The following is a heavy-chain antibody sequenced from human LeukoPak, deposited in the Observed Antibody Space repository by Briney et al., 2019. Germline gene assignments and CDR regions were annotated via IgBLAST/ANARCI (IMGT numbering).Heavy chain of an antibody. Sequence: PGGSLRLSCAASGFTFSSYWMSWVRQAPGKGLEWVANIKQDGSEKYYVDSVKGRFTISRDNAKNPLYLQMNSLRAEDTAVYYCARDLAVAGSYFQHWGQGTLVTVSS. CDR3: ARDLAVAGSYFQH. CDR1: GFTFSSYW. D-gene: IGHD6-19*01. V-gene: IGHV3-7*01. J-gene: IGHJ1*01. CDR2: IKQDGSEK.